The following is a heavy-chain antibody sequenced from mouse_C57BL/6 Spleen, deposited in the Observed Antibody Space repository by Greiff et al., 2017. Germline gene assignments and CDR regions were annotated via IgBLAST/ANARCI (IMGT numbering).Heavy chain of an antibody. CDR3: ARMTGEAWFAY. J-gene: IGHJ3*01. CDR1: GYTFTGYW. D-gene: IGHD3-2*01. CDR2: ILPGSGST. V-gene: IGHV1-9*01. Sequence: QVQLQQSGAELMKPGASVKLSCKATGYTFTGYWIEWVKQRPGHGLEWIGEILPGSGSTNYNEKFKGKATFTADKSTNTAYMQLSSLTTEDTAIYYCARMTGEAWFAYWGQGTLVTVSA.